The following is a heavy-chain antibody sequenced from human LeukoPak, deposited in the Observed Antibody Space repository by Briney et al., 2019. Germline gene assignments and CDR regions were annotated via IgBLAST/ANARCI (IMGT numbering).Heavy chain of an antibody. D-gene: IGHD1-26*01. J-gene: IGHJ4*02. V-gene: IGHV3-30-3*01. CDR1: GFTFSSYA. CDR3: ARGDGTPYYFDY. Sequence: GGSLRLSCAASGFTFSSYAMHWVRQAPGKGLEWVAVISYDGSNKYYADSVKGRFTISRDNSKNTLYLQMNSLRAEDTAVYYCARGDGTPYYFDYWGQGTLVTVSS. CDR2: ISYDGSNK.